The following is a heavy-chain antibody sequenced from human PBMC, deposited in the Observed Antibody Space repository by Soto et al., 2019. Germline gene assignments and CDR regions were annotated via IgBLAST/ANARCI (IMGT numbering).Heavy chain of an antibody. CDR3: AKDQYSSGWLAFDY. Sequence: GGSLRLSCAASGFTFSSYGMHWVRQAPGKGLEWVAVISYDGSNKYYADSVKGRFTISRDNSKNTLYLQMNSLRAEDTAVYYCAKDQYSSGWLAFDYWGQGTLVTVSS. CDR1: GFTFSSYG. V-gene: IGHV3-30*18. D-gene: IGHD6-19*01. CDR2: ISYDGSNK. J-gene: IGHJ4*02.